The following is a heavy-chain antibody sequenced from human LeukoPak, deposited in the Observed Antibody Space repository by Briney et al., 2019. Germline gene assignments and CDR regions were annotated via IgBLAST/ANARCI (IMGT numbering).Heavy chain of an antibody. Sequence: SETLSLTCTVSGGSISSGSYYWSWIRQPAGKGLEWIGRIYTSGSTNYNPSLKSRVTVSVDTSKNQFSLKLSSVTAADTAVYYCARDPTTGDAFDIWGQGTMVTVSS. CDR1: GGSISSGSYY. CDR2: IYTSGST. J-gene: IGHJ3*02. CDR3: ARDPTTGDAFDI. D-gene: IGHD4-11*01. V-gene: IGHV4-61*02.